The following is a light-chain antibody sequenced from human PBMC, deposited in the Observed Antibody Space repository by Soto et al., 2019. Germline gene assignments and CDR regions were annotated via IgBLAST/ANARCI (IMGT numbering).Light chain of an antibody. CDR2: EVN. CDR1: SSDVGGYDY. V-gene: IGLV2-14*01. CDR3: SSYSTTRTLV. Sequence: QSVLTQPASVSGSPGQSVTISCTGASSDVGGYDYVSWYQQHPGKAPKLILYEVNNRPSGVSNHFSGSKSGNTASLITSGLQADDEADYYCSSYSTTRTLVFGSGTKVTVL. J-gene: IGLJ1*01.